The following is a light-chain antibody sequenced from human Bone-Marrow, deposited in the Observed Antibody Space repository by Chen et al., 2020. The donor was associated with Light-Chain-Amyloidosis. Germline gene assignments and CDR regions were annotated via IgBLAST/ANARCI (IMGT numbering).Light chain of an antibody. CDR1: SSDVGGDNH. V-gene: IGLV2-14*01. CDR3: SSYTITNTLV. CDR2: EVT. Sequence: QSALTQPASVSGSPGQSITISCTGTSSDVGGDNHVSWYQQHPDKAPKLMIYEVTNRPSWVTDRFRGSKSDNTAALTISGLQTEDEADYCCSSYTITNTLVFGGGTRVTVL. J-gene: IGLJ1*01.